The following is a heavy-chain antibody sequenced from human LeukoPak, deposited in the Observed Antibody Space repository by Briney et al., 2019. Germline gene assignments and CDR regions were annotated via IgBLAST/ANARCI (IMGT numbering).Heavy chain of an antibody. D-gene: IGHD3-22*01. CDR1: GGSITSGSHY. Sequence: SQTLSLTCTVSGGSITSGSHYWNWIRQPAGKGLEWIGRIYTSGSTKYNPSLKSRVTISIDTSKSQFSLKLSSVTAADTAVYYCASKGGGFYDSSGYRPHDYWGQGTLVTVSS. CDR2: IYTSGST. CDR3: ASKGGGFYDSSGYRPHDY. V-gene: IGHV4-61*02. J-gene: IGHJ4*02.